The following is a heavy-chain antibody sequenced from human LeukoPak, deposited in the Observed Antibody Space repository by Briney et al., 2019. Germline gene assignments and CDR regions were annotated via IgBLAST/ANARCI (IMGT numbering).Heavy chain of an antibody. Sequence: SETLSLTXTVSGGSISSYYWSWIRQPPGKGLEWIGYIYYSGSTNYNPSLKSRVTISVDTSKNQFSLKLSSVTAADTAVYYCARGRCSSTSCYSDYWAQGTLVTVSS. CDR2: IYYSGST. V-gene: IGHV4-59*01. D-gene: IGHD2-2*01. CDR1: GGSISSYY. CDR3: ARGRCSSTSCYSDY. J-gene: IGHJ4*02.